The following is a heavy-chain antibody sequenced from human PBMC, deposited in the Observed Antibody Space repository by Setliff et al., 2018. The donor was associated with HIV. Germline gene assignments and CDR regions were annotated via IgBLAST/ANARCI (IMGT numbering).Heavy chain of an antibody. Sequence: PGGSLRLSCAASGFTFSSYAMSWVRQAPGKGLEWVGRIGGQAEGGTAVYAPPVIARFTISRDDSKNTLYLDMGSLKTEDTAVYYCASGRGSDAIAIDYWGQGTPVTVSS. CDR3: ASGRGSDAIAIDY. V-gene: IGHV3-15*04. D-gene: IGHD5-12*01. CDR2: IGGQAEGGTA. CDR1: GFTFSSYA. J-gene: IGHJ4*02.